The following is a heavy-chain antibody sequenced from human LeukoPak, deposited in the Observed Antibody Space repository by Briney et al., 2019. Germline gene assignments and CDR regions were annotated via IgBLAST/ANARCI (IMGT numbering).Heavy chain of an antibody. CDR2: ISGSGGST. V-gene: IGHV3-23*01. J-gene: IGHJ4*02. D-gene: IGHD4/OR15-4a*01. CDR3: ARSGLSRFDY. CDR1: GFTFSSYG. Sequence: PGGSLRLSCAASGFTFSSYGMSWVRQAPGKGLEWVSAISGSGGSTYYADSVKGRFTISRDNSKNTLYPQMNSLRAEDTAVYYCARSGLSRFDYWGQGTLVTVSS.